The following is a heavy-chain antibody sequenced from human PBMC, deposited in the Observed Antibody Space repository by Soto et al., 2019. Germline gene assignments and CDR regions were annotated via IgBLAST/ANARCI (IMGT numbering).Heavy chain of an antibody. V-gene: IGHV1-3*01. CDR1: GYTFTTYA. J-gene: IGHJ4*02. Sequence: GASVKVSCKASGYTFTTYAMHWVRQVPGQTLEWMGWINAGNGNPKYSQKFQGRVTITRDTSASTAYMELSSLSSEDTAVYYCARVLLGSGTYYNTFDYWGQGTLVTVSS. CDR3: ARVLLGSGTYYNTFDY. CDR2: INAGNGNP. D-gene: IGHD3-10*01.